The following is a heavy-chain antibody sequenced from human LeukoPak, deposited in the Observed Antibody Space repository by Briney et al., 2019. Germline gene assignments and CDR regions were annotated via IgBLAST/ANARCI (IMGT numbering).Heavy chain of an antibody. D-gene: IGHD6-19*01. CDR3: ARASAVAGTREY. Sequence: GGSLRLSCAASGFTFSSYWMSWVRQAPGKGLEWVANIKEDGSDKYYVDSVKGRFTISRDDAKNSLYLQMNSLRAEDTAVYYCARASAVAGTREYWGQGTLVTVSS. CDR1: GFTFSSYW. J-gene: IGHJ4*02. V-gene: IGHV3-7*01. CDR2: IKEDGSDK.